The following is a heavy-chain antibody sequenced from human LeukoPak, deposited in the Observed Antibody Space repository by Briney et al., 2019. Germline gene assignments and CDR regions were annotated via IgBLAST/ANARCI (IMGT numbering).Heavy chain of an antibody. J-gene: IGHJ4*02. CDR3: ARTRQPTVTTTIPDY. Sequence: GGSLRLSCAASGFTFSSYAMHWARQAPGKGLEWVAVISYDGSNKYYADSVKGRFTISRDNSKNTLYLQMNSLRAEDTAVYYCARTRQPTVTTTIPDYWGQGTLVTVSS. D-gene: IGHD4-17*01. CDR1: GFTFSSYA. V-gene: IGHV3-30*04. CDR2: ISYDGSNK.